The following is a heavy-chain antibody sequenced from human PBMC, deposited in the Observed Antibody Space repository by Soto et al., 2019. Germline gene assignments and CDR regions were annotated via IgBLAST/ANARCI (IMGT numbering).Heavy chain of an antibody. Sequence: QVQLVQSGAEVKKPGSSVKVSCKSSRGTFNSYAISWVRQAPGQGLEWMAGIIPIFGTTNFAQRFQDRVTLTANKSTNTAYMERSSLTSEDTAVYYCARPSRNYYALDSWGQGPLVTVS. D-gene: IGHD3-10*01. CDR2: IIPIFGTT. J-gene: IGHJ4*02. CDR1: RGTFNSYA. CDR3: ARPSRNYYALDS. V-gene: IGHV1-69*06.